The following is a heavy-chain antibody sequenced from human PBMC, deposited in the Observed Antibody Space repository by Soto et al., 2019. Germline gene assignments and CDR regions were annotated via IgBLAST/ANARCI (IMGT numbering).Heavy chain of an antibody. V-gene: IGHV3-23*01. J-gene: IGHJ4*02. Sequence: GRSLRLSGAAAGFTFSSYAMRWVRQAQGKGLEWVSAISGSGVSTYYADSVKGRFTISRDNSKNTLYLQMNSLRAEDTAVYYCAKSPGMYYYDSSGYYHYDYWGQGTLVTVS. CDR2: ISGSGVST. D-gene: IGHD3-22*01. CDR1: GFTFSSYA. CDR3: AKSPGMYYYDSSGYYHYDY.